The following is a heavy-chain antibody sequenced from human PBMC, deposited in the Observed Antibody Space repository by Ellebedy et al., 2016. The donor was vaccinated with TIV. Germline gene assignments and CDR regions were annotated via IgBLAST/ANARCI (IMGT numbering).Heavy chain of an antibody. CDR2: IIPIFGTA. J-gene: IGHJ4*02. D-gene: IGHD1-26*01. CDR3: ARDGAGSFTSFDY. Sequence: SVKVSXXASGGTFSSYAISWVRQAPGQGLEWMGGIIPIFGTANYAQKFQGRVTITADESTSTAYMELSSLRSEDTAVYYCARDGAGSFTSFDYWGQGTLVTVSS. V-gene: IGHV1-69*13. CDR1: GGTFSSYA.